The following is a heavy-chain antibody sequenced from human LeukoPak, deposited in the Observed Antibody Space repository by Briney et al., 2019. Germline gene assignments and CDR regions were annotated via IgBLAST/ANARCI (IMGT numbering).Heavy chain of an antibody. CDR3: VSQEVVPH. CDR1: GFSFTNYW. V-gene: IGHV3-7*01. CDR2: VKEDGTTK. J-gene: IGHJ4*02. D-gene: IGHD2-15*01. Sequence: GGTLRLSCAASGFSFTNYWVSWVRQAPGKGLEWVANVKEDGTTKQYVDSVKGRFTISRDNAKNSLYLQMDSLGAEDTAVYYCVSQEVVPHWGQGTLVSVSS.